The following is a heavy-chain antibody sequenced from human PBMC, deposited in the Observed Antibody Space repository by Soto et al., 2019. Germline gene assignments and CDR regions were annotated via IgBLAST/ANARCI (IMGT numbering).Heavy chain of an antibody. CDR1: GGSISSYY. CDR2: IYDSGST. Sequence: QVQLQESGPGLVKPSETLSLTCTVSGGSISSYYWSWIRQPPGKGLEWIGYIYDSGSTNYNPSLKSRVTISVDQSKTQFSLKLSSVTAADTAVYYCAGTRGYCSGGSCPTVVDYWGQGTLVTVSS. V-gene: IGHV4-59*01. D-gene: IGHD2-15*01. J-gene: IGHJ4*02. CDR3: AGTRGYCSGGSCPTVVDY.